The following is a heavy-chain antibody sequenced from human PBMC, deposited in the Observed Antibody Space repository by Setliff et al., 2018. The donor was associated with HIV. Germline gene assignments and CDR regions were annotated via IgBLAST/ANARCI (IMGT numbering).Heavy chain of an antibody. V-gene: IGHV4-31*03. CDR2: IYYSGST. D-gene: IGHD5-18*01. CDR3: GRLSDTAMASFDS. CDR1: GGSISSGGYY. J-gene: IGHJ4*02. Sequence: LSLTCTVSGGSISSGGYYWTWIRQHPGKGLEWIGYIYYSGSTYYNPSLKSRVTISADTSRNQFSLRLTSVTAADTAIYYCGRLSDTAMASFDSWGQGTLVTVSS.